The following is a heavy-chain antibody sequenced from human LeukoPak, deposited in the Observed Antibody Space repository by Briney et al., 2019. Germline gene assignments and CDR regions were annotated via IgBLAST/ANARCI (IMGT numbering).Heavy chain of an antibody. Sequence: GGSLRLSCAASGFTFSSYEMNWVRQAPGRGLEWVSVIYSGGSTYYADSEKGRFSISRDKSKNTLYLQMNSLRAEDTALYYCAREMYCSGGSCYGDAFDIWGQGTMVTVSS. CDR2: IYSGGST. V-gene: IGHV3-66*01. CDR1: GFTFSSYE. J-gene: IGHJ3*02. CDR3: AREMYCSGGSCYGDAFDI. D-gene: IGHD2-15*01.